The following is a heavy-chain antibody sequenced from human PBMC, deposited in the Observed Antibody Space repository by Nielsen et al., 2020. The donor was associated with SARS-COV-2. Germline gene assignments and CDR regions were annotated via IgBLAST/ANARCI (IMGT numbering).Heavy chain of an antibody. CDR3: AKEGNSGSAYDQ. V-gene: IGHV3-23*01. CDR1: GFTFNIYG. CDR2: ISGSGGGT. D-gene: IGHD1-26*01. Sequence: GESLKISCAAAGFTFNIYGMSWVRQAPGKGLEWVSTISGSGGGTYYADSVKGRFSISRDNSKNMLYLQMNSLRAEDTALYYCAKEGNSGSAYDQWGQGTLVTVSS. J-gene: IGHJ5*02.